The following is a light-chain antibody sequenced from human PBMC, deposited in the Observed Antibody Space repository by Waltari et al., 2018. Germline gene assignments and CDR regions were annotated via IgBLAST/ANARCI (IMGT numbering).Light chain of an antibody. Sequence: QSALTQPASVSGSPGQSITISCTGTNSDVGFYNYVSWYQQHPGKAPNLLVYDVSVRPSGGSNRFSGSKSGNTAFLDIRGLQGEDVADYYCKSETGSSCWVFGGGNRL. CDR2: DVS. CDR1: NSDVGFYNY. V-gene: IGLV2-14*03. J-gene: IGLJ3*02. CDR3: KSETGSSCWV.